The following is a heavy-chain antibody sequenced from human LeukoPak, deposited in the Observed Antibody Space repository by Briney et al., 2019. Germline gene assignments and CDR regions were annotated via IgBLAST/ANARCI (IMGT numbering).Heavy chain of an antibody. Sequence: GGSLRLSCAASGFTFSSYGMHWVRQAPGKGLEWAAVIWYDGSNKYYADSVKGRFTISRDNSKNTLYLQMNSLRAEDTAVYYCARDSSSWYYSDYWGQGTLVTVSS. D-gene: IGHD6-13*01. CDR2: IWYDGSNK. V-gene: IGHV3-33*01. CDR1: GFTFSSYG. J-gene: IGHJ4*02. CDR3: ARDSSSWYYSDY.